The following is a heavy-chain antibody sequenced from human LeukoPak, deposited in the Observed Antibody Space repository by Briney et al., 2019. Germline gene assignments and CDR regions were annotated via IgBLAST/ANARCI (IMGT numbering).Heavy chain of an antibody. CDR3: ARGYGDYLDNWFDP. D-gene: IGHD4-17*01. Sequence: PSETLSLTCAVYGGSFSGYYWSWIRQPPGKGLEWIGEINHSGSTNYNPSLKSRVTISVDTSKNQFSLKLSSVTAADTAVYYCARGYGDYLDNWFDPWGQGTPVTVSS. CDR2: INHSGST. V-gene: IGHV4-34*01. CDR1: GGSFSGYY. J-gene: IGHJ5*02.